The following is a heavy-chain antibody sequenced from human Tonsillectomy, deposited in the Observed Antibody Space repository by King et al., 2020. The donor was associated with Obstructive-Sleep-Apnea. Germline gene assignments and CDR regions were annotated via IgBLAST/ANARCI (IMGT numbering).Heavy chain of an antibody. Sequence: VQLVESGGGLVQPGGSLRLSCAASGFTFSSYAMSWVRQAPGKGLEWVSAISGSGGSTYYADSVKGRFTISRDNSKNTLYLQMNSLRAEDTAVYYCAKDLRSGAFIAVAGDDWFDPWGQGTLVTVSS. CDR3: AKDLRSGAFIAVAGDDWFDP. D-gene: IGHD6-19*01. CDR2: ISGSGGST. J-gene: IGHJ5*02. CDR1: GFTFSSYA. V-gene: IGHV3-23*04.